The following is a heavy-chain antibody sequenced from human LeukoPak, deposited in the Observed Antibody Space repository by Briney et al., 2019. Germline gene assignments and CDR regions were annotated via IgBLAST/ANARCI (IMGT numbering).Heavy chain of an antibody. V-gene: IGHV4-34*01. CDR3: ARVGPGVYYYDSSGYYPYYFDY. Sequence: KPSETLSLTCAVYGGSFSGYYWSWIRQPPGKGLEWIGEINHSGSTNYNPSLKSRDTISVDTSKNQFSLKLSSVTAADTAVYYCARVGPGVYYYDSSGYYPYYFDYWGQGTLVTVSS. CDR1: GGSFSGYY. CDR2: INHSGST. J-gene: IGHJ4*02. D-gene: IGHD3-22*01.